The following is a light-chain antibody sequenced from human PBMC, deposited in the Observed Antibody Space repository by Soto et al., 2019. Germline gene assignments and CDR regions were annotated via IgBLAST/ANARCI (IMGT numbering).Light chain of an antibody. CDR1: QSLLHSNGYNY. Sequence: DIVMTQSPLSLPVTPGEPASISCRSSQSLLHSNGYNYLDWYLQKPGQSPQLLIYLGSNRASGVXDXXSGSASGTDFTLKISRLEAEDVGVYYCMQALQTPLTFGGGTKVEIK. J-gene: IGKJ4*01. V-gene: IGKV2-28*01. CDR2: LGS. CDR3: MQALQTPLT.